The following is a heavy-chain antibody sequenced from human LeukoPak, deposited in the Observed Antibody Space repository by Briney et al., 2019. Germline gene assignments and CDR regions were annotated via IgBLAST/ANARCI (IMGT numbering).Heavy chain of an antibody. CDR2: INPNSGGT. D-gene: IGHD3-10*01. Sequence: GASVKVSCKASGGTFSSYAISWVRQAPGQGLEWMGWINPNSGGTNYAQKFQDRVTMTRDTSISTAYMELSRLRSDDTAVYYCARDLEVRGVLYYFDYWGQGTLVTVSS. J-gene: IGHJ4*02. CDR3: ARDLEVRGVLYYFDY. V-gene: IGHV1-2*02. CDR1: GGTFSSYA.